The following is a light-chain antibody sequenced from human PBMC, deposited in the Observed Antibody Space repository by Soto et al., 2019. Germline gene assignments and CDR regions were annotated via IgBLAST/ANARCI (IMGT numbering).Light chain of an antibody. CDR3: QVWDSSSDRDVV. V-gene: IGLV3-21*04. CDR1: NIGSKS. Sequence: SYVLTQPPSVSVAPGKTARITCGGNNIGSKSVHWYQQKPGHAPVLVIYYDSDRPSGILERCSGSNSGNTATLTISRVEAGDEADYYCQVWDSSSDRDVVFGGGTKLTVL. J-gene: IGLJ2*01. CDR2: YDS.